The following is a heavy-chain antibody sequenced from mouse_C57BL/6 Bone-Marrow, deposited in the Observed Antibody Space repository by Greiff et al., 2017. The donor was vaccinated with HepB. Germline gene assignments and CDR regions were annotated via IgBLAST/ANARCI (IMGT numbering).Heavy chain of an antibody. CDR3: AREGYDYFDY. CDR1: GYTFTSYW. Sequence: QVQLQQPGAELVMPGASVKLSCKASGYTFTSYWMHWVKQRPGQGLEWIGEIDPSDSYTNYNQKFKGKSTLTVDKSSSTAYMQLNSLTSEDSAVYYCAREGYDYFDYWGQGTTLTVSS. D-gene: IGHD2-2*01. J-gene: IGHJ2*01. V-gene: IGHV1-69*01. CDR2: IDPSDSYT.